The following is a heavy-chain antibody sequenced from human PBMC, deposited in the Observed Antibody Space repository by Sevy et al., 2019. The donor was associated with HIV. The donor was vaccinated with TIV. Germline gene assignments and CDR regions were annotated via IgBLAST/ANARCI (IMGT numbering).Heavy chain of an antibody. CDR2: IYSGGST. CDR3: AGSYDILTGYDY. D-gene: IGHD3-9*01. Sequence: GGSLRLSCAASGFTVSSNYMSWVRQAPGKGLEWVSVIYSGGSTYYADSVKGRFTISRDNSKNTLYLQMNSLRAEDTAVYYCAGSYDILTGYDYWGQRTLVTVSS. V-gene: IGHV3-53*01. CDR1: GFTVSSNY. J-gene: IGHJ4*02.